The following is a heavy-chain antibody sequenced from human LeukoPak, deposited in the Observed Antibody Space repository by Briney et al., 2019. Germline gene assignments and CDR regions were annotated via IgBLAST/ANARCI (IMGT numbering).Heavy chain of an antibody. J-gene: IGHJ4*02. CDR2: IYWDDDK. D-gene: IGHD6-13*01. Sequence: SGPTLVNPTQTLTLTCTFSRFSLSTSGVGVGWIRQPPGKALEWLALIYWDDDKRYSPSLKSRLTITKDTSKNQVVLTMTNLDPVDTATYYCAHRPRSYSSSWEFDYWGQGTLVTVSS. CDR1: RFSLSTSGVG. CDR3: AHRPRSYSSSWEFDY. V-gene: IGHV2-5*02.